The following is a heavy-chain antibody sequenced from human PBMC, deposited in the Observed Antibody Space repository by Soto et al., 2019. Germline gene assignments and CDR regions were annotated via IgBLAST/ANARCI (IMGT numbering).Heavy chain of an antibody. D-gene: IGHD3-22*01. CDR1: GYTFTSYG. V-gene: IGHV1-18*01. CDR3: ARDPTYYYDSSGYYPGAFDI. J-gene: IGHJ3*02. CDR2: ISAYNGNT. Sequence: QVQLVQSGAEVKKPGASVKVSCKASGYTFTSYGISWVRQAPGQGLEWMGWISAYNGNTNYAQKLQGRVTMTTDTSTSTAYMELRSLRSDDTAVYYCARDPTYYYDSSGYYPGAFDIWGQVTMVTVSS.